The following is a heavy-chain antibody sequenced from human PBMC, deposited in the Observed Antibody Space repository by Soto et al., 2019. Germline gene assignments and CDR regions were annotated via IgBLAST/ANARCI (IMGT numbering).Heavy chain of an antibody. CDR1: GASVTRDGNC. V-gene: IGHV4-30-2*01. Sequence: PSETLSLTCSVSGASVTRDGNCWTWIRQPPGKGLEFVASIYHGGSTFYNPSLRSRVTISLDRSKNQFSLKLTSVTAADTAVYYCAREVDGYSHFDDWGQGTLVTVSS. CDR3: AREVDGYSHFDD. D-gene: IGHD4-4*01. CDR2: IYHGGST. J-gene: IGHJ4*02.